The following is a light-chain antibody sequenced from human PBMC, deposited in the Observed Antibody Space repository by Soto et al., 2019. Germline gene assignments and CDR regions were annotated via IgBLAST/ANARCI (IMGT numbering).Light chain of an antibody. CDR3: CSYAGSYTFDV. V-gene: IGLV2-11*01. CDR1: SSDVGGYNY. J-gene: IGLJ1*01. CDR2: DVT. Sequence: QSVLTQPRSVSGSPGQSVTISCTGTSSDVGGYNYVSWYQQHPGKAPKLMIYDVTKRPSGVPDRFSGSKSGNTASLTISGLQAEAEAEYYCCSYAGSYTFDVFGTGTKVTVL.